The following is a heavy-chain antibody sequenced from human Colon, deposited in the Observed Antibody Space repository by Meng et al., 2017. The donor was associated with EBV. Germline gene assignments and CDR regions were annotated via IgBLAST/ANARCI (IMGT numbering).Heavy chain of an antibody. CDR2: IHHSGSA. Sequence: QVASGGSGPGFVAPSQTLSLTCTVPGGSMSSGNYYWSWIRQPPGKGLEWIGYIHHSGSAYYNPSLKSRVSISVDTSKNQFSLNLNSMTAADTAVYYCASFDHIPRRNYFDYWGQGTLVTVSS. CDR1: GGSMSSGNYY. CDR3: ASFDHIPRRNYFDY. J-gene: IGHJ4*02. V-gene: IGHV4-30-4*01. D-gene: IGHD2-21*01.